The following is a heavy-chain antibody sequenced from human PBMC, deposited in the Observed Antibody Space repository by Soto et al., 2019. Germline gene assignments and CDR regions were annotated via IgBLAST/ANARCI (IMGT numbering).Heavy chain of an antibody. CDR1: GFTVSSKY. V-gene: IGHV3-53*01. CDR2: IYGGGTT. CDR3: VQTTGWPGFHS. J-gene: IGHJ4*02. Sequence: EVQLVESGGGLIQPGGSLRLSCAASGFTVSSKYMTWVRQAPGKGLEWVSVIYGGGTTYYADSVKGRFTISRDNSKNTLYLQMNSLRAGDTAVYYCVQTTGWPGFHSWGQGPLVTVSS. D-gene: IGHD6-19*01.